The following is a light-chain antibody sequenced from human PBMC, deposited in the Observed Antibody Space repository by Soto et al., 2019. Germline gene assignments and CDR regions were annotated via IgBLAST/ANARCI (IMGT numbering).Light chain of an antibody. CDR2: DAS. CDR3: QQYTTYPYT. Sequence: DIQMTQSPSTLSASVGDRVTITCRASQSVTNWLAWYQQKPGKAPNLLIYDASRLQSGIPSRFSGSGSGTEFPLTISSLQPYDFATYYCQQYTTYPYTFGQGTKLEIK. J-gene: IGKJ2*01. V-gene: IGKV1-5*01. CDR1: QSVTNW.